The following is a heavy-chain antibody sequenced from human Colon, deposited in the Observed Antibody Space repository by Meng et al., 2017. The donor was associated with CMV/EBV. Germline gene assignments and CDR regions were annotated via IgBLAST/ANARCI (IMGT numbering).Heavy chain of an antibody. J-gene: IGHJ2*01. D-gene: IGHD5-12*01. CDR1: GFTFSSYS. Sequence: GESLKISCIASGFTFSSYSMNWVRQAPGKGLEWVSSISSSSSYIYYADSVKGRFTISRDNAKNSLYLQMNSLRAEDTAVYYCARQRGPSYFDLWGRGTLVTVSS. V-gene: IGHV3-21*01. CDR2: ISSSSSYI. CDR3: ARQRGPSYFDL.